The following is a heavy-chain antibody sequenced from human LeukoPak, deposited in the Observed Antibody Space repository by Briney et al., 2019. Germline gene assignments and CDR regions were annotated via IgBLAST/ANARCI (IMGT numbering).Heavy chain of an antibody. D-gene: IGHD3-10*01. Sequence: GRSLRLSCAASGFTFSSYAMHWVRQAPGKGLEWVAVISYDGSNKYYADSVKGRFTISRDNSKNTLYLQMNSLRAEDTAVYYCARATVRVRGVILSYWGQGTLVTVSS. CDR1: GFTFSSYA. V-gene: IGHV3-30*04. CDR3: ARATVRVRGVILSY. J-gene: IGHJ4*02. CDR2: ISYDGSNK.